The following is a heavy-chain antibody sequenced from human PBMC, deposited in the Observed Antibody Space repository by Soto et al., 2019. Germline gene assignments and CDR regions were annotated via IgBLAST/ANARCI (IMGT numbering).Heavy chain of an antibody. CDR3: ATSYTHIVVVTDY. CDR2: INPSGGST. CDR1: GYTFTSYY. Sequence: ASVKVSCKASGYTFTSYYMHWVRQAPGQGLEWMGIINPSGGSTSYAQKFQGRVTMTRDTSTSTVYVELSSLRSEDTAVYYCATSYTHIVVVTDYWGQGTLVTVSS. V-gene: IGHV1-46*01. J-gene: IGHJ4*02. D-gene: IGHD2-21*02.